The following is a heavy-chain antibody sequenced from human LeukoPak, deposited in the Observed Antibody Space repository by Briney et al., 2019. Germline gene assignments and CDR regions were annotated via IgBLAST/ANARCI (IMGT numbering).Heavy chain of an antibody. J-gene: IGHJ4*02. CDR2: IIPIFGTA. V-gene: IGHV1-69*13. Sequence: SVKVSCKASGGTFSSYAISWVRQAPGQGLEWMGGIIPIFGTANYAQKFQGRVTITADESTSTAYMELSSLRSEDTAVYYCARGGYYDTLTPYYFDYWGQGTLVTVSS. CDR3: ARGGYYDTLTPYYFDY. D-gene: IGHD3-9*01. CDR1: GGTFSSYA.